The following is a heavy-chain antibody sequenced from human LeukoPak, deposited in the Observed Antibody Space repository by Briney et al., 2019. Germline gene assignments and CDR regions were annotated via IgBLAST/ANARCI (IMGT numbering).Heavy chain of an antibody. CDR1: GGSFSGYY. Sequence: SETLSLTCAVYGGSFSGYYWSWFRQPPGKGLEWIGEINHSGSTNYNPSLKSRVTISVDTSKNQFSLKLSSVTAADTAVYYCARGPSPFGELPDYWGQGTLVTVSS. D-gene: IGHD3-10*01. CDR3: ARGPSPFGELPDY. V-gene: IGHV4-34*01. CDR2: INHSGST. J-gene: IGHJ4*02.